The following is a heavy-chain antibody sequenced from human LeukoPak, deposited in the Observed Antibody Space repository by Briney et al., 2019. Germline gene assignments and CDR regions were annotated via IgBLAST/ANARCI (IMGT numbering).Heavy chain of an antibody. J-gene: IGHJ4*02. V-gene: IGHV3-20*04. D-gene: IGHD3-22*01. CDR1: GFTFDDYG. CDR3: ARGFNYYYDSSGYHPSYFDH. CDR2: INWNGGST. Sequence: GGSLRLSCAASGFTFDDYGMSWVRQAPGKGLEWVSGINWNGGSTGYADSVKGRFTISRDNAKNSLYLQMNSLRAEDTALYYCARGFNYYYDSSGYHPSYFDHWGQGTLVTVSS.